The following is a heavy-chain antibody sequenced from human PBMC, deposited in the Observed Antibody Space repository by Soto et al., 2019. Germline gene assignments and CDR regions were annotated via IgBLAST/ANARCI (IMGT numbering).Heavy chain of an antibody. D-gene: IGHD2-8*02. J-gene: IGHJ4*02. V-gene: IGHV4-34*01. CDR3: ARDKITGLFDY. Sequence: QVQLQQWGAGLLKPSETLSLTCAVYGGAFSGYYWTWIRQPPGTGLEWIGEINHSGSTNYNPSLKSPVTLSVDTPKNQFSLKLTSVTAADTAVYYCARDKITGLFDYWGQGNLVTVSS. CDR1: GGAFSGYY. CDR2: INHSGST.